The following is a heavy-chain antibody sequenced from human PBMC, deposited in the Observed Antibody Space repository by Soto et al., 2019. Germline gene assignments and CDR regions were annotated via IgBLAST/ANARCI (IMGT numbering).Heavy chain of an antibody. CDR2: INPNSGGT. Sequence: ASVKVSCKASGYTFTGYYMHWVRQAPGQGLEWMGWINPNSGGTNYAQKFQGWVTMTRDTSISTAYMELSRLRSDDTAVYYCARENRLIYGSGTGQYYYYGMDVWGQGTTVTVSS. CDR3: ARENRLIYGSGTGQYYYYGMDV. D-gene: IGHD3-10*01. CDR1: GYTFTGYY. J-gene: IGHJ6*02. V-gene: IGHV1-2*04.